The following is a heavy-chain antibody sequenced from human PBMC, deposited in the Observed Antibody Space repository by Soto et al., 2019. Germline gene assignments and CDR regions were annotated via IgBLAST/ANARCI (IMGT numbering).Heavy chain of an antibody. Sequence: SETLSLTCAVYGGSFSGYYWSWIRQPPGKGLEWIGEINHSGSTNYNPSLKSRVTISVDTSKNQFSLKLSSVTAADTAVYYCARGSLYYDFWSGYSDYWGQGNVVTVSS. CDR1: GGSFSGYY. CDR2: INHSGST. V-gene: IGHV4-34*01. J-gene: IGHJ4*02. CDR3: ARGSLYYDFWSGYSDY. D-gene: IGHD3-3*01.